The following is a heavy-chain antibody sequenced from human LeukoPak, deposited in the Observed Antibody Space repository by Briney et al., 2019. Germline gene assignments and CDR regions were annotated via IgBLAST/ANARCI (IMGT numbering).Heavy chain of an antibody. CDR3: ARDQVRGYSYGYFDY. V-gene: IGHV3-30*04. CDR1: GFTFSSYA. CDR2: ISYDGSNK. J-gene: IGHJ4*02. D-gene: IGHD5-18*01. Sequence: GRSLRLSCAASGFTFSSYAMHWVRQAPGKGLEWVAVISYDGSNKYYADSVKGRFTISRDNSKNTLYLQMNSLRAEDTAVYYCARDQVRGYSYGYFDYWGQGTLVTVSS.